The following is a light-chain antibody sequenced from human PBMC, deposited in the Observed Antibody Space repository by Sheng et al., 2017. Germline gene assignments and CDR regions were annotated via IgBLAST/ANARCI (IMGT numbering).Light chain of an antibody. Sequence: QSVLTQPPSVSAAPGQKVTISCSGTDSNIGSNDVSWYQQLPGTAPKLLIYDTSRPSGLRDRYSGSKSGASATLTITGLQTGDEGDYYCATWDRSLSAGVFGGGTKLTVL. V-gene: IGLV1-51*01. J-gene: IGLJ2*01. CDR3: ATWDRSLSAGV. CDR2: DTS. CDR1: DSNIGSND.